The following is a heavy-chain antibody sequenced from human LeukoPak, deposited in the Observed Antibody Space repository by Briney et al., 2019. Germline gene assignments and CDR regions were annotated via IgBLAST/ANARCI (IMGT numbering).Heavy chain of an antibody. CDR2: IYHTGST. J-gene: IGHJ4*02. Sequence: PSETLSLTCTVSGGSVSDYYWSWIRQSPGKGLEWIGYIYHTGSTSYSPSLKSRVTISADTSQNQFSLKLSSVTAADTAVYYCASRNWGQGTLVTVSS. CDR3: ASRN. V-gene: IGHV4-59*02. CDR1: GGSVSDYY.